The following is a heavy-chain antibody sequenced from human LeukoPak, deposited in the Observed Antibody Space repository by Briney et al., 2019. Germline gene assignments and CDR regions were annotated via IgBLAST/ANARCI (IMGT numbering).Heavy chain of an antibody. CDR3: TKENLDYHNAFDI. V-gene: IGHV3-53*01. CDR1: GFIVSSNY. J-gene: IGHJ3*02. CDR2: IYSSGGT. Sequence: GGSLRLSCAASGFIVSSNYINWVGQAPGKGLEWVSIIYSSGGTYYADSVKGRFTISRDNSKNTLYLQMNSLRAEDTAVYYCTKENLDYHNAFDIWGQGTMVTVSS. D-gene: IGHD3-22*01.